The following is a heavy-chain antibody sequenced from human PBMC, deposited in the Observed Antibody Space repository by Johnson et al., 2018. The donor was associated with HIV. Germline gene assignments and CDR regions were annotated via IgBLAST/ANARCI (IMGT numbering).Heavy chain of an antibody. CDR2: ISGDGSSS. D-gene: IGHD6-13*01. J-gene: IGHJ3*02. CDR3: AKDVRMSIAAADAHAFDI. Sequence: VQLVESGGALVQPGGSLRLSCEVSGFTISTFWMHWVRQVPGKGLMWVSRISGDGSSSSYADSVKGRFTISRDNAKNTLYLQMNSLRADDTAVYYCAKDVRMSIAAADAHAFDIWGQGTMVTVSS. V-gene: IGHV3-74*01. CDR1: GFTISTFW.